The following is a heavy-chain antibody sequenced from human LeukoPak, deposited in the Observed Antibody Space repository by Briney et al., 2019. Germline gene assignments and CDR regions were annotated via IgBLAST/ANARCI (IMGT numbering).Heavy chain of an antibody. CDR3: ARVGDYYYGMDV. Sequence: GGSLRLSCVVSGFTFSDFYMSWIRQAPGRGREWVSYISSSSGYTNYADSLKGRFTVSRDNAKSSLYLQMNSLRAEDTAVYYCARVGDYYYGMDVWGQGTTVTVSS. J-gene: IGHJ6*02. V-gene: IGHV3-11*06. CDR2: ISSSSGYT. D-gene: IGHD1-26*01. CDR1: GFTFSDFY.